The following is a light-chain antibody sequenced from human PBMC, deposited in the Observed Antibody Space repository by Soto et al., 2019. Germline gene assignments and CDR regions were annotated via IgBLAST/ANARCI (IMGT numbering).Light chain of an antibody. CDR2: DAS. J-gene: IGKJ5*01. V-gene: IGKV3-11*01. Sequence: EIVLTQSPATLSLSPGERATLSCRASQSVSSYLAWYQQKPGQAPRLLIYDASNRAPGIPARFSGSGSGTDFTLTISSLEPEDFAVYDCQQRSNWPPITFGQGTRLEIK. CDR1: QSVSSY. CDR3: QQRSNWPPIT.